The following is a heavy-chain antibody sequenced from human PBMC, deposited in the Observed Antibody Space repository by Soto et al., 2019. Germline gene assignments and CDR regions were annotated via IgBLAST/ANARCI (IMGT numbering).Heavy chain of an antibody. CDR1: GYSFTSYW. V-gene: IGHV5-51*01. CDR2: IYPGDSEI. D-gene: IGHD6-19*01. Sequence: GESLKISCKASGYSFTSYWIGWVRQMPGKGLEWMGIIYPGDSEIRYSPSFQGQVTLSADKSASTACLQWNSLKASDSAVYYCVRSDSTGWYMYDYWGQGIPVTVSS. J-gene: IGHJ4*02. CDR3: VRSDSTGWYMYDY.